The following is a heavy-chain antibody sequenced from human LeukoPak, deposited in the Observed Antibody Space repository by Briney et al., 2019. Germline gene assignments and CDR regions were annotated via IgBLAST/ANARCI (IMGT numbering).Heavy chain of an antibody. V-gene: IGHV4-4*07. Sequence: PSETLSLTCTASGGSISSYYWSWIRQPAGKGLEWIGRIYTSGSTNYNPSLKSRVTMSVDTSKNQFSLKLSSVTAADTAVYYCARDDQVRTIFGVVIGGFNYWGQGTLVTVSS. CDR1: GGSISSYY. CDR3: ARDDQVRTIFGVVIGGFNY. J-gene: IGHJ4*02. CDR2: IYTSGST. D-gene: IGHD3-3*01.